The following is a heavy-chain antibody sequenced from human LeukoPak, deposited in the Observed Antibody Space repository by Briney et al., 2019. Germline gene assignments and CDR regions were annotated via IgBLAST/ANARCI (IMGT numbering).Heavy chain of an antibody. J-gene: IGHJ4*02. V-gene: IGHV1-69*04. D-gene: IGHD1-14*01. Sequence: SVKVSCKASGGTFSSYAISWVRQAPGQGLEWMGRIIPIFGIANYAQKFQGRVTITADKSTSTAYMELSSLRAEDTAIYYCGRDRTRIYYWGQGTLVTVSS. CDR3: GRDRTRIYY. CDR1: GGTFSSYA. CDR2: IIPIFGIA.